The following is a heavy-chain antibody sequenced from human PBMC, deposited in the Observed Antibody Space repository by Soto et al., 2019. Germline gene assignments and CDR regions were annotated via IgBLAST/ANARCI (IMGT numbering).Heavy chain of an antibody. CDR2: IYHSGST. J-gene: IGHJ6*02. Sequence: SETLSLTCAVSGGSISSSNWWSWVRQPPGKGLEWIGEIYHSGSTNYNPSLKSRVTISVDKSKNQFSLKLSSVTAADTAVYYCAKINSSSSEYYGMDVWGQGTTVTVS. V-gene: IGHV4-4*02. CDR3: AKINSSSSEYYGMDV. D-gene: IGHD6-6*01. CDR1: GGSISSSNW.